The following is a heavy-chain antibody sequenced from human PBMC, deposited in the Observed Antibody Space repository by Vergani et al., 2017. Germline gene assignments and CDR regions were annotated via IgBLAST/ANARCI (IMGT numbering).Heavy chain of an antibody. CDR1: GFTFSSYA. J-gene: IGHJ5*02. CDR2: ISYDGSNK. D-gene: IGHD6-19*01. Sequence: QVQLVESGGGVVQPGRSLRLSCAASGFTFSSYAMHWVRQAPGKGLEWVAVISYDGSNKYYADSVKGRFTISRENSKNTLYLQMNSLRAEDTAVYYCARGVSDSSGSEWFDPWGQGTLVTVSS. V-gene: IGHV3-30*01. CDR3: ARGVSDSSGSEWFDP.